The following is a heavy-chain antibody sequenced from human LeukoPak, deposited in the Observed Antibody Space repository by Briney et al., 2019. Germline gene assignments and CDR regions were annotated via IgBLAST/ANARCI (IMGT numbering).Heavy chain of an antibody. CDR1: GFNFRGHW. CDR2: IKTDGSET. V-gene: IGHV3-7*03. CDR3: VKNNGWFHLAQ. J-gene: IGHJ4*02. Sequence: GGSLRLSCAASGFNFRGHWMDWVRKAPGKGQEWVGHIKTDGSETYYLDPLRGRFSSSRDNTNNALYLQMNSLRVEDTAVYYCVKNNGWFHLAQWGQGTLVTVSS. D-gene: IGHD6-19*01.